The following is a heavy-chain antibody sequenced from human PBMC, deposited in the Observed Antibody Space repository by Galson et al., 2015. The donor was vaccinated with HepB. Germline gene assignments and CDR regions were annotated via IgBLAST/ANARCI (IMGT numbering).Heavy chain of an antibody. CDR1: EFTVNSNY. D-gene: IGHD1-26*01. J-gene: IGHJ4*02. CDR2: IFSGGTT. V-gene: IGHV3-66*01. Sequence: SLRLSCAASEFTVNSNYMAWVRQAPGMGLGWVSVIFSGGTTHYADSVKGRFALSRDISKNTLYLQMNSLRAEDTAVYYCARLEVGAFRGGSQSFDCWGQGTLVTVSS. CDR3: ARLEVGAFRGGSQSFDC.